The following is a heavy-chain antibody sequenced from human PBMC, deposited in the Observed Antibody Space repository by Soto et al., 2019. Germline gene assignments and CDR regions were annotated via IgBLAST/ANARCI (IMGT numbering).Heavy chain of an antibody. Sequence: ESGGGLVQPGGSPRLSCAASGFTFSRFELHWVRQAPGKGLEWISYISSSESTAYYASSVEGRFTISRDNANNSVYLQMDSLRAEDTALYYCTRAAWFPYLSFYWGQGALVTVSS. J-gene: IGHJ4*02. CDR2: ISSSESTA. V-gene: IGHV3-48*03. CDR3: TRAAWFPYLSFY. D-gene: IGHD3-10*01. CDR1: GFTFSRFE.